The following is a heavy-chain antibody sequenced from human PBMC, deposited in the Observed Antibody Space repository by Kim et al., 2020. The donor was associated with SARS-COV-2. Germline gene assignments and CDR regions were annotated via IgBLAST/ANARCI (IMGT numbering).Heavy chain of an antibody. D-gene: IGHD1-26*01. CDR1: GYTFNSSY. V-gene: IGHV1-46*02. CDR2: INPRFGST. CDR3: ARIERTTNGGNYDY. Sequence: ASVKVSCKASGYTFNSSYIHWVRQAPGQGLEWMGMINPRFGSTAYALNSQGRVTMTRDTSTSTVYMEVSSLRPEDTAVYYCARIERTTNGGNYDYWGQGTLVTVSS. J-gene: IGHJ4*02.